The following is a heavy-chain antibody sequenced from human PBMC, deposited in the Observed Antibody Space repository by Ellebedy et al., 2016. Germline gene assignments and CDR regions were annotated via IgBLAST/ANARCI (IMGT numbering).Heavy chain of an antibody. CDR3: VRELRGHNLPFDA. V-gene: IGHV4-34*01. D-gene: IGHD4-23*01. CDR2: VHHSGGP. J-gene: IGHJ4*02. CDR1: GASFTEDW. Sequence: SETLSLXXAVYGASFTEDWWGWIRQSPGGGLEWIGEVHHSGGPAYSPSFKSRVTISADRSKNQFSLEMTSLTAADTAIYYCVRELRGHNLPFDAWGQGTLVTVSP.